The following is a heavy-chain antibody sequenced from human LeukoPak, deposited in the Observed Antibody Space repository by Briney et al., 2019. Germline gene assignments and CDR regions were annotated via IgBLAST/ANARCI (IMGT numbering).Heavy chain of an antibody. J-gene: IGHJ4*02. Sequence: SETLSLTCTVSGVSISSYYWSWIRQPAGKGLEWIGRIYTSGTSNYNPSLKSRVTMSVDTSKNQFSLKLSSVTAADTAVYYCARLSGYDWESFYDYWGQGTLVTVAS. CDR3: ARLSGYDWESFYDY. V-gene: IGHV4-4*07. D-gene: IGHD5-12*01. CDR2: IYTSGTS. CDR1: GVSISSYY.